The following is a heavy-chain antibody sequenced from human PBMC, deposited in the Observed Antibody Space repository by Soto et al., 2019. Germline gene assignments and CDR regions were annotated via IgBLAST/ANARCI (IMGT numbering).Heavy chain of an antibody. D-gene: IGHD2-21*02. CDR3: AVTRGGAHPHDI. V-gene: IGHV4-59*01. CDR2: IYYTGST. CDR1: GGPLSSFY. Sequence: PSETLSLTCNSSGGPLSSFYYSWIRQAPGKGLEWIGYIYYTGSTNYNPSLKSRVTMSVDTSKNQFSLKLTSVTAADTAVYFCAVTRGGAHPHDIWGQGTTVTVSS. J-gene: IGHJ6*02.